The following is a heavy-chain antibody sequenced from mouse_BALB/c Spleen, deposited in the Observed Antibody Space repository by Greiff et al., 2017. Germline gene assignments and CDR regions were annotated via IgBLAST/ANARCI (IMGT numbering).Heavy chain of an antibody. Sequence: EVKLVESGPDLVKPSQSLSLTCTVTGYSITSGYSWHWIRQFPGNKLEWMGYIHYSGSTNYNPSLKSRISITRDTSKNQFFLQLNSVTTEDTATYYCARSDYYGSSSYAMDYWGQGTSVTVSS. CDR3: ARSDYYGSSSYAMDY. CDR2: IHYSGST. V-gene: IGHV3-1*02. J-gene: IGHJ4*01. CDR1: GYSITSGYS. D-gene: IGHD1-1*01.